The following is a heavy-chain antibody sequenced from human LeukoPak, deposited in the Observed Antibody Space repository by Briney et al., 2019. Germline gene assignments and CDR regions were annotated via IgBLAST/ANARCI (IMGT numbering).Heavy chain of an antibody. Sequence: SETLSLTCTVSGGSVTTYYWSWIRQPPGKGLEWIAYIYYSGSTNYNPSLKSRVTIAIDTSKNQVSLRLSSVTAADTAVYYCARHAIYSGDYSFWFNPWGLGTLVTVSS. J-gene: IGHJ5*02. V-gene: IGHV4-59*08. D-gene: IGHD1-26*01. CDR2: IYYSGST. CDR1: GGSVTTYY. CDR3: ARHAIYSGDYSFWFNP.